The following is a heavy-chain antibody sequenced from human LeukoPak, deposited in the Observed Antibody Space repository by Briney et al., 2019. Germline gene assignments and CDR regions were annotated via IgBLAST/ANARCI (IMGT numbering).Heavy chain of an antibody. J-gene: IGHJ4*02. V-gene: IGHV3-23*01. CDR2: ISGSFSGSDYTT. CDR3: AKHGRANRIEY. D-gene: IGHD4/OR15-4a*01. CDR1: GFTFRNYA. Sequence: GGSLRLSCAASGFTFRNYAMSWVRQAPGKGLEWVSAISGSFSGSDYTTYYADSVKGRFTISGDNSKNTLYLQMNSLRAEDTAVYYCAKHGRANRIEYWGQGTLVTVSS.